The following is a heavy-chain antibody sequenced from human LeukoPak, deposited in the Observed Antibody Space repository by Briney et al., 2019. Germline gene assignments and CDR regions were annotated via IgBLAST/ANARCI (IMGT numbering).Heavy chain of an antibody. D-gene: IGHD2-2*01. CDR1: GGSISSGDYY. CDR2: IYYSGST. V-gene: IGHV4-30-4*01. J-gene: IGHJ4*02. Sequence: SETLSLTCTVSGGSISSGDYYWSWIRQPPGKGLEWIGYIYYSGSTYYNPSLKSRVTISVDTSKNQFSLKLSSVTAADTAVYYCARGGNRYCSSTSCPPGDYWGQGTLVTVSS. CDR3: ARGGNRYCSSTSCPPGDY.